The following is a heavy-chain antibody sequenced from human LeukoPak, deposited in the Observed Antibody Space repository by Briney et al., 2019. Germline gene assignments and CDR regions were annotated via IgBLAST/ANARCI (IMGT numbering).Heavy chain of an antibody. J-gene: IGHJ5*02. Sequence: GGSLRLSCAVSGFPLSSYAMSWVRQAPGKGLEWVANIKEDGSDKYYVESVKGRFTISRDNVKNSLYLQMNSLRVEDTAVYYCGALYGGFDPWGQGTLVTVSS. V-gene: IGHV3-7*01. D-gene: IGHD4-17*01. CDR1: GFPLSSYA. CDR3: GALYGGFDP. CDR2: IKEDGSDK.